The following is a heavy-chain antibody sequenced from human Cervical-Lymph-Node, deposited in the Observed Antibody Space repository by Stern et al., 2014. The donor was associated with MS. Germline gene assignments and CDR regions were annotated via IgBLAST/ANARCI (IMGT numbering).Heavy chain of an antibody. CDR3: AREGLNTVPYFDH. CDR2: IYYSGST. CDR1: GGPISGGGYY. D-gene: IGHD4-17*01. V-gene: IGHV4-31*03. J-gene: IGHJ4*02. Sequence: QVQLQESGPGLVKPSQTLSLTCSVSGGPISGGGYYLGLVRQHPGKGLEWVGHIYYSGSTAYNPSLRSRVTIAVDTSKNQFSLRLTSMTAADAAVYFCAREGLNTVPYFDHWGQGTRVTVSS.